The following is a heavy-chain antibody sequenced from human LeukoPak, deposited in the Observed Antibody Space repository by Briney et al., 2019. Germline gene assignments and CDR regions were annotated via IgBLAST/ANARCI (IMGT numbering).Heavy chain of an antibody. CDR1: GGTFSSYA. V-gene: IGHV1-69*05. Sequence: SVKVSCKASGGTFSSYAISWVRQAPGQGLEWMGRIIPIFGTANYAQKLQGRVTMTTDTSTSTAYMELRSLRSDDTAVYYCARDERDINYVNGNWFDPWGQGTLVTVSS. D-gene: IGHD4-11*01. J-gene: IGHJ5*02. CDR2: IIPIFGTA. CDR3: ARDERDINYVNGNWFDP.